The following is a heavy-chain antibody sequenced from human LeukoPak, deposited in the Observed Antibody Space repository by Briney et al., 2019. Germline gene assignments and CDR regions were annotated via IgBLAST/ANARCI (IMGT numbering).Heavy chain of an antibody. Sequence: GSLRLSCAASGFTFDDYGMSWIRQPPGKGLEWIGEINHSGSTNYSPSLKSRVTISVDTSKNQFSLKLSSVTAADTAVYYCARQGGGYSYGSDDYHYYYMDVWGKGTTVTISS. J-gene: IGHJ6*03. CDR3: ARQGGGYSYGSDDYHYYYMDV. CDR1: GFTFDDYG. CDR2: INHSGST. V-gene: IGHV4-34*01. D-gene: IGHD5-18*01.